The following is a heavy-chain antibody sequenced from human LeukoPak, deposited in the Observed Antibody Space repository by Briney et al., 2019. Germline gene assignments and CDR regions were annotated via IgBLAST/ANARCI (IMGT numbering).Heavy chain of an antibody. J-gene: IGHJ3*02. D-gene: IGHD3-16*01. CDR3: TTEGGVWGYHALEI. CDR2: IRSKTKGGTT. CDR1: GFTFSNAW. V-gene: IGHV3-15*01. Sequence: PGGSLRLSCAASGFTFSNAWLSWVRQAPGKGLEWIGRIRSKTKGGTTDYAEPVKGRFTISRDDSQNTLYLQMNSLKTEDTAVYCCTTEGGVWGYHALEIWGQGTMVTVSS.